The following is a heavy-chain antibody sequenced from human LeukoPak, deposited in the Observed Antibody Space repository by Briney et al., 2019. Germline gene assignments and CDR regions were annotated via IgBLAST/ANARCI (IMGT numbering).Heavy chain of an antibody. CDR2: ITGSGGST. D-gene: IGHD3-9*01. V-gene: IGHV3-23*01. CDR3: AKNHYDILTGHDY. CDR1: GFTFSSYA. Sequence: SGGSVRLSCAASGFTFSSYAMSWARQALGKGLEWVSAITGSGGSTYYADSVKRRFNISRDNSKNMLYLQMNSLRAEDTAVYYCAKNHYDILTGHDYWVQGTMATVPS. J-gene: IGHJ4*02.